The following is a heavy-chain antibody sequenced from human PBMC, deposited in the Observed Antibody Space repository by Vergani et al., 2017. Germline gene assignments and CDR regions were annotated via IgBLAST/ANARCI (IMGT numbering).Heavy chain of an antibody. V-gene: IGHV3-48*01. CDR1: GFTFSAYG. CDR2: VSTGTKSQ. Sequence: SGGSLRLSCAASGFTFSAYGMNWVRQAPGKGLEWVSFVSTGTKSQSYAESVKGRFTISRDSAKNSLYLQMDSLRAEDTAVYYCAREYSSTSGRAFDFWGQGTKVTVSS. CDR3: AREYSSTSGRAFDF. J-gene: IGHJ3*01. D-gene: IGHD2-2*01.